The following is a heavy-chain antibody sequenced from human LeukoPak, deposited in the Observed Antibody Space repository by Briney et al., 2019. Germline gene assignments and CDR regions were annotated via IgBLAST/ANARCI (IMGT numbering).Heavy chain of an antibody. D-gene: IGHD4-17*01. CDR3: TRNTVTVHFDY. CDR2: ISSKAFGATP. Sequence: GGSLRLSCTSVGFSFGDYAVSWFRQAPGKGLEWVGYISSKAFGATPQYAPSVRGRFTISRDDSKSIAHLQMNSLKTEDTAVYYCTRNTVTVHFDYWRQGTPVTVSS. V-gene: IGHV3-49*03. J-gene: IGHJ4*02. CDR1: GFSFGDYA.